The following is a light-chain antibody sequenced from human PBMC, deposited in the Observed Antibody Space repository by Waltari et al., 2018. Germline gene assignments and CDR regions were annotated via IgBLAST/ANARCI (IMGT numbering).Light chain of an antibody. CDR2: ESS. CDR3: QQYNSYSLLT. Sequence: DIRMTQSPSTLSASAGDRVIISCRASQSISKWLAWYQQKTGKATKLLIDESSTLQSGVPSRFSGTGSGTDFTLTISSLQPDDFATYYCQQYNSYSLLTFGGGTKVEIK. V-gene: IGKV1-5*03. CDR1: QSISKW. J-gene: IGKJ4*01.